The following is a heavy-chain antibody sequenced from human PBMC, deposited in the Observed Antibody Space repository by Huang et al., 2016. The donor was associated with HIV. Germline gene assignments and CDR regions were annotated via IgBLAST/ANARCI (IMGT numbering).Heavy chain of an antibody. CDR2: IKQDETEK. CDR1: TFTFGAYW. V-gene: IGHV3-7*01. CDR3: ATKTAGTDI. J-gene: IGHJ6*02. Sequence: VESGGRSVQPGGSIRLSCVGSTFTFGAYWMSWVRQPPGKGLEWVANIKQDETEKYYVDSVKGRFNISRDNAKKVLFLEMDALRVEDTAIYFCATKTAGTDIWGQGTTVIVSS.